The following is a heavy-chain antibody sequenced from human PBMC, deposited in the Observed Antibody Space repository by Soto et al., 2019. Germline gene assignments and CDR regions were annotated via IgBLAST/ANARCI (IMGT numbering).Heavy chain of an antibody. CDR3: ARVRREFDTSGPVDD. D-gene: IGHD3-10*01. CDR2: IYFGGST. Sequence: SETLSLTCAVSGGAISSGDYSWNWIRQPPGKGLEWIGYIYFGGSTYYNPSLQSRVTMSVDRSRNQFSLKLNSVAAADTAVYYCARVRREFDTSGPVDDWGQGTLVTVSS. V-gene: IGHV4-30-2*01. J-gene: IGHJ4*02. CDR1: GGAISSGDYS.